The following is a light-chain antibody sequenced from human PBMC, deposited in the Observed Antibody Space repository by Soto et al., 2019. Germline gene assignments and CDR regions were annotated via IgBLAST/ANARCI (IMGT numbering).Light chain of an antibody. CDR2: GSN. CDR3: ATWDDDLNAYV. V-gene: IGLV1-44*01. Sequence: QSVLTQPPSASGTPGQRVIISCSGSSSNIGSNTVNWYQHLPGTAPKLLIYGSNQRPSGVPDRFSGSKSGTSASLAISGLQSEDEADYYCATWDDDLNAYVFGTGTKLTVL. CDR1: SSNIGSNT. J-gene: IGLJ1*01.